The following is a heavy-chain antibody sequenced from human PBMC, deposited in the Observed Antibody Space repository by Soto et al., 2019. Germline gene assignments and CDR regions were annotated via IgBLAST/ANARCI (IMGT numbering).Heavy chain of an antibody. D-gene: IGHD1-26*01. Sequence: SETLSLTFTVSGGSISSYYWSWIRQPPGKGLEWIGYIYDSGSTNYNPSLKSRVTISGDTSKNQFSLKLNSVTAADTAVYYCARDRVAGTGSYYFEYWGQGTLVTVSS. CDR1: GGSISSYY. CDR3: ARDRVAGTGSYYFEY. J-gene: IGHJ4*02. V-gene: IGHV4-59*01. CDR2: IYDSGST.